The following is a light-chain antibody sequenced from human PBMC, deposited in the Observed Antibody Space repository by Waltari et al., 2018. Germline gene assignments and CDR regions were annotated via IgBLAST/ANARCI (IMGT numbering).Light chain of an antibody. V-gene: IGLV2-14*03. CDR2: DVS. CDR3: SSYTSSSTA. Sequence: QSALTQPASVSGSPGQSITISCTGTSRDVGGYNYVSGYQQHPGKAPKLMIYDVSNRPSGVSNRFSGSKSGNTASLTISGLQAEDEADYYCSSYTSSSTAFGTGTKVTVL. J-gene: IGLJ1*01. CDR1: SRDVGGYNY.